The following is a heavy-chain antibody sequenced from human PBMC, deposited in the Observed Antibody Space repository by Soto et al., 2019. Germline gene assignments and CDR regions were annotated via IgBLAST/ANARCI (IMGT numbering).Heavy chain of an antibody. CDR1: GGSISSSSYY. Sequence: SETLSLTCTVSGGSISSSSYYWGWIRQPPGKGLEWIGSIYYSGSTYYNPSLKSRVTISVDTSKNQFALKLSSVTAADTAVYYCARSVGPIAVAGHFDYWGQGTLVTVSS. CDR3: ARSVGPIAVAGHFDY. V-gene: IGHV4-39*01. J-gene: IGHJ4*02. CDR2: IYYSGST. D-gene: IGHD6-19*01.